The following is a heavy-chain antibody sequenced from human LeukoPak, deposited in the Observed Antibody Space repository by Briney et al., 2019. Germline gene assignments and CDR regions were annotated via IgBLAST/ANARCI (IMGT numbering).Heavy chain of an antibody. CDR2: ISSSGSTI. Sequence: GGSLRLSCAASGFTFSSYEMNWVRQAPGKGLEWVSYISSSGSTIYYADSVKGRFTISRDNAKNSLYLQMNSLRAEDTAVYYYARKASGYDYYGDYYFDYWGQGTLVTVSS. J-gene: IGHJ4*02. V-gene: IGHV3-48*03. CDR1: GFTFSSYE. D-gene: IGHD5-12*01. CDR3: ARKASGYDYYGDYYFDY.